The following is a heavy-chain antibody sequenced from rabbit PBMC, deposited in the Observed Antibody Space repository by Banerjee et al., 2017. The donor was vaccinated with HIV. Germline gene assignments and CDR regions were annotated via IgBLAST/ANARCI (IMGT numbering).Heavy chain of an antibody. V-gene: IGHV1S45*01. CDR3: ARAGGFENYFNL. Sequence: EESGGGLVKPEGSLTLTCKASGLDFSSSYWICWVRQAPGKGLEWIACIYTSSCSTYYASWAKGRFTISKTSSTTVTLQMTSLTAADTATYFCARAGGFENYFNLWGQGTLVTVS. D-gene: IGHD1-1*01. J-gene: IGHJ4*01. CDR2: IYTSSCST. CDR1: GLDFSSSYW.